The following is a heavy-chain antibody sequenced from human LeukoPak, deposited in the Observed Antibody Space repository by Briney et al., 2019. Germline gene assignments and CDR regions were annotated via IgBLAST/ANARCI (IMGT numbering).Heavy chain of an antibody. CDR3: AKKRCCGSACYIFDS. Sequence: GGSLRLSCAASGLTFSNFGMHWVRQTPGKGLECVAVISYDGSNTYYADSVKGRFTISRDNSKSTLSLQLSSLGVEDTAVYYCAKKRCCGSACYIFDSWGQGTLVIVSA. V-gene: IGHV3-30*18. D-gene: IGHD2-21*02. CDR1: GLTFSNFG. CDR2: ISYDGSNT. J-gene: IGHJ4*02.